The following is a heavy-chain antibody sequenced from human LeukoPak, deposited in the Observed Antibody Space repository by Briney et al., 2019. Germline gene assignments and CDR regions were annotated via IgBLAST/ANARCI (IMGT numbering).Heavy chain of an antibody. CDR3: ARDGGDYGSGSYYAY. CDR1: GFTFDDYA. CDR2: ISWNSGTI. Sequence: SLRLSCAASGFTFDDYAMHWVRQAPGKGLEWVSGISWNSGTIGYADSVKGRFTISRDNAKKSLYLQMDSLRAEDTAVYYCARDGGDYGSGSYYAYWGQGTLVTVSS. J-gene: IGHJ4*02. V-gene: IGHV3-9*01. D-gene: IGHD3-10*01.